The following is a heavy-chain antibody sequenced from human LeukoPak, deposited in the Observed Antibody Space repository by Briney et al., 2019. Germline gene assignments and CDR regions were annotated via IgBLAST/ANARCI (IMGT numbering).Heavy chain of an antibody. V-gene: IGHV1-69*13. Sequence: GASVKVSCKASGGTFSSYAISWVRQAPGQGLEWMGGIIPIFGTANYAQKFQGRVTITADESTSTAYMELSGLRSEDTAVYYCARYSIAVANYYYYYMDVWGKGTTVTVSS. D-gene: IGHD6-19*01. J-gene: IGHJ6*03. CDR1: GGTFSSYA. CDR2: IIPIFGTA. CDR3: ARYSIAVANYYYYYMDV.